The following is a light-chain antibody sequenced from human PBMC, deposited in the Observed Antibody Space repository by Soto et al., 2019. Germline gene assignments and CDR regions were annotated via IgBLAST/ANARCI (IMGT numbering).Light chain of an antibody. Sequence: QSVLTQPASVSGSPGQSITISCTGTSSDVGAYTSVSWYQQHPGKAPKLMIYNVYDRPSGISYRFSGSKSGNTASLTISGLQGEDEADYYCSAYTVSRTYVFGTGTKVTVL. CDR1: SSDVGAYTS. V-gene: IGLV2-14*01. CDR3: SAYTVSRTYV. J-gene: IGLJ1*01. CDR2: NVY.